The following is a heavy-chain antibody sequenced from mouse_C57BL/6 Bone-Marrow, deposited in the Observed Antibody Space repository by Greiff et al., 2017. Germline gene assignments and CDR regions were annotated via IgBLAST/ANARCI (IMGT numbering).Heavy chain of an antibody. Sequence: DVKLVESGGDLVKPGGSLKLSCAASGFTFSSYGMSWVRQTPDKRLEWVATISSGGSYTYYPDSVKGRFTISRDNAKNTLYLQMSSLKSEDTAMYYCARLNWEEGYFDYWGQGTTLTVSS. CDR2: ISSGGSYT. CDR1: GFTFSSYG. J-gene: IGHJ2*01. V-gene: IGHV5-6*02. CDR3: ARLNWEEGYFDY. D-gene: IGHD4-1*01.